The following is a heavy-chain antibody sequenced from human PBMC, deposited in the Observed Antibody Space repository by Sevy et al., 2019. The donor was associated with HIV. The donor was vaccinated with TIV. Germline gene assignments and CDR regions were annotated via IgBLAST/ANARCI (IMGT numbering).Heavy chain of an antibody. Sequence: GGSLRLSCAASGFSFSNYWMHWVRQAPGKGLEWVASIKQDESEKYYVASVKGRFTISRDNAKNSVYLQMNSLRPEDTAIYYCARGNSGSFDYWGQGTLVTVSS. CDR1: GFSFSNYW. J-gene: IGHJ4*02. D-gene: IGHD3-22*01. CDR2: IKQDESEK. CDR3: ARGNSGSFDY. V-gene: IGHV3-7*04.